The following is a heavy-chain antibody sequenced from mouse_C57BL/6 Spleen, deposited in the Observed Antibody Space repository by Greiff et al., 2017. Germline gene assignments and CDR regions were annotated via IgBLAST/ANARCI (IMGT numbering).Heavy chain of an antibody. CDR1: GYTFTSYG. V-gene: IGHV1-81*01. CDR3: ARVGGNYYAMDY. J-gene: IGHJ4*01. CDR2: IYPRSGNT. Sequence: VMLVESGAELARPGASVKLSCKASGYTFTSYGISWVKQRTGQGLEWIGEIYPRSGNTYYNEKFKGKATLTADKSSSTAYMELRSLTSEDSAVYFCARVGGNYYAMDYWGQGTSVTVSS.